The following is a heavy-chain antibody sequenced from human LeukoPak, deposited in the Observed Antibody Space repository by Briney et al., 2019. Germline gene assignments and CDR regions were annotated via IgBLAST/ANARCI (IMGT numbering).Heavy chain of an antibody. V-gene: IGHV3-66*02. Sequence: GSLRLSCAASGFTVSSNYMSWVRHAPGEGLEWVSVNYSDGSPFYADPVKGRFTISRDNSKNTLYLQMDSLRPEDTAVYYCTNLPTHWGQGTLVTVSS. CDR1: GFTVSSNY. CDR3: TNLPTH. CDR2: NYSDGSP. J-gene: IGHJ4*02.